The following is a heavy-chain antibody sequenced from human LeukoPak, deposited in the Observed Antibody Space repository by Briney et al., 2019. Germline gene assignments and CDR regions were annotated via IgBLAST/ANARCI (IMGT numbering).Heavy chain of an antibody. Sequence: GGSLRLSCAASGFTFSDYYMSWIRQAPGKGLEWVSYISSSGSTIYYADSVKGRFTISRDNAKNSLYLQMNSLRAEDTAVYYCARDSYSSSWYRGHYYYYMDVWGKGTTVTVSS. CDR2: ISSSGSTI. V-gene: IGHV3-11*01. CDR3: ARDSYSSSWYRGHYYYYMDV. D-gene: IGHD6-13*01. CDR1: GFTFSDYY. J-gene: IGHJ6*03.